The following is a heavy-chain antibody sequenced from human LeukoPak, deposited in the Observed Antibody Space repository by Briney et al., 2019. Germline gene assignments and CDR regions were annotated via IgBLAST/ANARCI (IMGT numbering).Heavy chain of an antibody. Sequence: PGGSLRLSCAASGFTFSSYGMHWVRQAPGKGLEWVAVISYDGSNKYYADSVKGRFTISRDNSKNTLYLQMNSLRAEDTAVYYCARDQYSGSRGYFDYWGQGTLVTVSS. CDR3: ARDQYSGSRGYFDY. V-gene: IGHV3-30*03. CDR2: ISYDGSNK. CDR1: GFTFSSYG. D-gene: IGHD1-26*01. J-gene: IGHJ4*02.